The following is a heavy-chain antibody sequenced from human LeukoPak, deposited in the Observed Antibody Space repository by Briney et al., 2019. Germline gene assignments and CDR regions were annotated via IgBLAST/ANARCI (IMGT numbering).Heavy chain of an antibody. D-gene: IGHD1-26*01. CDR1: GGTFSSYA. CDR2: IIPIFGTA. J-gene: IGHJ3*02. V-gene: IGHV1-69*06. CDR3: ARVPIVGATSHAFDI. Sequence: SVKVSCKASGGTFSSYAISWVRQAPGQGLEWMGGIIPIFGTANYAQKFQGRVTITADKSTSTAYMELSSLRSEDTAVYYCARVPIVGATSHAFDIWGQGTMVTVSS.